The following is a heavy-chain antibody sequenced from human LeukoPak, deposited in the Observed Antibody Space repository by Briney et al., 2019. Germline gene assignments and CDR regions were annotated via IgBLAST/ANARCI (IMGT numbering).Heavy chain of an antibody. V-gene: IGHV4-34*01. Sequence: SETLSLTCAVYGGSFSGYYWSWIRQPPGKGLEWIGEINHSGSTNYNPSLKSRVTISVDTSKNQFSLKLSSVTAADTAVYYCARLGYSYGYPIDYWGQGTLVTVSS. CDR2: INHSGST. D-gene: IGHD5-18*01. J-gene: IGHJ4*02. CDR1: GGSFSGYY. CDR3: ARLGYSYGYPIDY.